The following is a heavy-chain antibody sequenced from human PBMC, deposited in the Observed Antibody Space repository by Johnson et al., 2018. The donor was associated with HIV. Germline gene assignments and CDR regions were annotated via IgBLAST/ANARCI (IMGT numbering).Heavy chain of an antibody. V-gene: IGHV3-13*01. J-gene: IGHJ3*02. CDR2: IGTAGDT. CDR1: GFTFSSYD. CDR3: ARDGESQQLPLGDAFDI. D-gene: IGHD6-13*01. Sequence: VQLVESGGGLVQPGGSLRLSCAASGFTFSSYDMHWVRQATGKGLEWVSAIGTAGDTYYPGSVKGRFTISRDNSKNTLYFQMNSLRAEDTAVYYCARDGESQQLPLGDAFDIWGQGTMVTVSS.